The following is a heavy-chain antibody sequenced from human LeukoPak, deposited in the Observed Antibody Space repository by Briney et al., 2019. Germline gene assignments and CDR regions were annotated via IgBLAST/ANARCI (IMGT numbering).Heavy chain of an antibody. CDR3: VRASGGFDY. CDR2: IDPFSSSK. V-gene: IGHV3-48*04. J-gene: IGHJ4*02. CDR1: GFIFSSYS. D-gene: IGHD3-10*01. Sequence: GGSLRLSCAASGFIFSSYSMDWVRQAPGMGLEWVSYIDPFSSSKYYADSVKGRFTISRDNAKKSLHLQMNSLRAEDTGVYYCVRASGGFDYWGQGTLVTVSS.